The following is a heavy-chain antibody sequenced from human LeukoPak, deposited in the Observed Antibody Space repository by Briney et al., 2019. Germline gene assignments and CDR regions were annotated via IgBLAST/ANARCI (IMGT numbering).Heavy chain of an antibody. CDR1: GVSITSYY. D-gene: IGHD3-10*01. J-gene: IGHJ5*02. CDR2: IYYSGST. CDR3: ARDYYGSGKFDP. V-gene: IGHV4-59*01. Sequence: SETLSLTCTVSGVSITSYYWSWIRQPPGKGLEWIGYIYYSGSTNYNPSLKSRVTISVDTSKNQFSLKLSSVTAADTAVYYCARDYYGSGKFDPWGQGTLVTVSS.